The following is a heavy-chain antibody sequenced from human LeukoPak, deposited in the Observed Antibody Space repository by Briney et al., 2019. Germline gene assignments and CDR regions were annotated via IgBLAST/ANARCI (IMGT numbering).Heavy chain of an antibody. Sequence: GGSLRLSCAASGFTVSSNYMSWVRQAPGKGLEWVSVIYSGGSTYYADSVKGRFTISRDNSKNTLYLQMNSLRAEDTAVYYCARDNDRSGGSCYENWGQGTLVTVSS. V-gene: IGHV3-53*01. D-gene: IGHD2-15*01. J-gene: IGHJ4*02. CDR2: IYSGGST. CDR1: GFTVSSNY. CDR3: ARDNDRSGGSCYEN.